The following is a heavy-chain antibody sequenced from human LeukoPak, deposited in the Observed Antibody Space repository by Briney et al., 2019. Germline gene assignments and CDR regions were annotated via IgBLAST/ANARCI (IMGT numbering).Heavy chain of an antibody. D-gene: IGHD5-24*01. CDR3: AKDLDGCCGYNPLNNWFDP. J-gene: IGHJ5*02. Sequence: PGGSLRLSCAASGFTFSNYAMSWVRQAPGKGLEWVSGISGSGGTTSYADSVKGRFTISRDNSKNTLYLQMNSLRAEDTAVYYCAKDLDGCCGYNPLNNWFDPWGQGTLVTVSS. CDR1: GFTFSNYA. CDR2: ISGSGGTT. V-gene: IGHV3-23*01.